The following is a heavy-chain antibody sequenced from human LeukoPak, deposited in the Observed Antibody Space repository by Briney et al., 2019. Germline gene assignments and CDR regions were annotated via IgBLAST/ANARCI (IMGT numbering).Heavy chain of an antibody. D-gene: IGHD3-22*01. CDR2: ISGSGGTI. V-gene: IGHV3-23*01. CDR1: GFTLSGYA. CDR3: EIGPQVGSGYLSDY. J-gene: IGHJ4*02. Sequence: GGSLRLSCAASGFTLSGYAMSWVRQAPGKGLEWVSGISGSGGTIYYADSVKGRFTISRDNSKNTMYLQMNSLKDDDVALYAREIGPQVGSGYLSDYWGQGTLVTVSS.